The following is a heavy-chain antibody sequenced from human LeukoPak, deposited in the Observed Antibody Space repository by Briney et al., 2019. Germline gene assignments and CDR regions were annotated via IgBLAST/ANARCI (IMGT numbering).Heavy chain of an antibody. CDR1: GFTFSSYA. D-gene: IGHD3-9*01. CDR3: VKEDFDILTGYFPGFDY. V-gene: IGHV3-23*01. CDR2: ISGGAERT. J-gene: IGHJ4*02. Sequence: PAGSLRLSCAASGFTFSSYAKIWVRHGPGNGQARDSTISGGAERTYCADSVRGRFTISRDNSKNTLYLQMNRLRAEDTAVYYCVKEDFDILTGYFPGFDYWGQGILVSVSS.